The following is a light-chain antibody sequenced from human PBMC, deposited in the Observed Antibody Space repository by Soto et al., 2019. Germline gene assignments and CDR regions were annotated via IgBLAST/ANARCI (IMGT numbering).Light chain of an antibody. CDR3: QQYGSSPWT. CDR2: GTP. V-gene: IGKV3-20*01. CDR1: QSVSSSY. Sequence: EIVLTQSPGTLSLSPGERATRSCRASQSVSSSYLAWYQQKPGQAPRLLMYGTPSRATGIPDRFRGSGSGTDFTLTISRLEPEDFAVYYCQQYGSSPWTFGQGTKVDIK. J-gene: IGKJ1*01.